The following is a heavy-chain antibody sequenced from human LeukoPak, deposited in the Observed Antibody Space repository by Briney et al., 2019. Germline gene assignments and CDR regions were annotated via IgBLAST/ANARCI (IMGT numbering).Heavy chain of an antibody. CDR3: ARAPAQGGYYYYYYMDV. D-gene: IGHD3-16*01. CDR2: MNPNSGNT. V-gene: IGHV1-8*03. Sequence: ASVKVSCKASGYTFTSYDINWVRQATGQGLEWMGWMNPNSGNTGYAQKFQGRVTITRNTSISTAYMELSSLRSEDTAVYYCARAPAQGGYYYYYYMDVWGKGTTVTVSS. J-gene: IGHJ6*03. CDR1: GYTFTSYD.